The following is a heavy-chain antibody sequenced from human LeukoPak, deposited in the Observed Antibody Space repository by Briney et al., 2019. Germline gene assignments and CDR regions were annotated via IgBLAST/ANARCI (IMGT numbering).Heavy chain of an antibody. V-gene: IGHV4-34*01. J-gene: IGHJ4*02. Sequence: SETLSLTCAVYGGSFSGYYWSWIRQPPGKGLECIGEINHSGSTNYNPSLKSRVTISVDTSKNQFSLKLSSVTAADTAVYYCARGGPGSSASGDLDYWGQGTLVTVSS. D-gene: IGHD2-2*01. CDR1: GGSFSGYY. CDR2: INHSGST. CDR3: ARGGPGSSASGDLDY.